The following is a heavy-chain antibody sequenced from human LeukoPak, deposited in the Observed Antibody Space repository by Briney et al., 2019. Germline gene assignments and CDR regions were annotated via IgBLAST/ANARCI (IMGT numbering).Heavy chain of an antibody. J-gene: IGHJ4*02. D-gene: IGHD6-19*01. Sequence: PSETLSLTCAVYGGSFSGYYWSWIRQPPGKGLEWIGEISHSGSTNYNPSLKSRVTISVDTSKNQFSLKLSSVTAADTAVYYCAGSSGWYSADYWGQGTLVTVSS. CDR1: GGSFSGYY. CDR2: ISHSGST. V-gene: IGHV4-34*01. CDR3: AGSSGWYSADY.